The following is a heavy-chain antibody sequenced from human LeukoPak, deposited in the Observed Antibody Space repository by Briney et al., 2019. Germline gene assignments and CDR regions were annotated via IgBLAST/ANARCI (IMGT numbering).Heavy chain of an antibody. J-gene: IGHJ4*02. CDR1: GASISSYY. CDR3: ARENPSGYYNRPIDY. CDR2: IYYSGSI. V-gene: IGHV4-59*01. D-gene: IGHD3-22*01. Sequence: SETLSLTCTVSGASISSYYWSWIRQPPGKGLGWIGDIYYSGSIKYNPSLKSRVTMSVDTSKNQFSLKLSSVTAADTAIYYCARENPSGYYNRPIDYWGQGTLVTVSS.